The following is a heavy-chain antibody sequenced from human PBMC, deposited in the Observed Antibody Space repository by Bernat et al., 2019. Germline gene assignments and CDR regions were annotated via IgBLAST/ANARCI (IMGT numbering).Heavy chain of an antibody. V-gene: IGHV3-7*03. CDR3: ARLRYHDY. CDR1: GFSFSSHW. J-gene: IGHJ4*02. D-gene: IGHD3-16*01. Sequence: EVQLVESGGGLVQPGGSLRLSCAASGFSFSSHWMTWVRQAPGKGLEWVANIKQDGSEKNYVDSVKGRFTISRDNAKNSLNLQMNSLRAEDTAVYYCARLRYHDYWGLGTLVTVSA. CDR2: IKQDGSEK.